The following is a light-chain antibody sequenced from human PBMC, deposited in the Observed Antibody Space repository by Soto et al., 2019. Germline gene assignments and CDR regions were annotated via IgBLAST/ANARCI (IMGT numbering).Light chain of an antibody. CDR3: QQYYSYPLT. V-gene: IGKV1-8*01. CDR1: QGIRSY. J-gene: IGKJ4*01. Sequence: AIRITQSPSSLSASTGDRVTITCRASQGIRSYLAWYQQKPGKAPKLLIYAAFTLQSGVPSRFSGSGSGTDFTLTVSCLQSEDFATYYCQQYYSYPLTFGGGTKVDIK. CDR2: AAF.